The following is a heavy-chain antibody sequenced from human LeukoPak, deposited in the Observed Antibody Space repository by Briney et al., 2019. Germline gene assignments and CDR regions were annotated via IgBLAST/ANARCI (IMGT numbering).Heavy chain of an antibody. CDR1: GFTFSSYW. V-gene: IGHV3-7*01. J-gene: IGHJ4*02. D-gene: IGHD2-15*01. Sequence: GGSLRLSCAASGFTFSSYWMSWVRQAPGKGLEWVANIKQDGSEKYYVDSVKGRFTISRDNAKNSLYLQMNSLRAEDTAVYYCARDIIGYCSGGSCYSDYWGQGTLVTVSS. CDR2: IKQDGSEK. CDR3: ARDIIGYCSGGSCYSDY.